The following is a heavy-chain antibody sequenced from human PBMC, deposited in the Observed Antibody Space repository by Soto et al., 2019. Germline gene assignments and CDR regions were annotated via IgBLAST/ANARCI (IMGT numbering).Heavy chain of an antibody. D-gene: IGHD1-26*01. CDR2: IYHSGST. CDR3: TRADEPALVGATVPGDAFDI. J-gene: IGHJ3*02. V-gene: IGHV4-4*02. CDR1: GGSISSSNW. Sequence: TSETLSLTCAVSGGSISSSNWWSWVRQPPGKGLEWIGEIYHSGSTNYNPSLKSRVTISVDKSKNQFSLKLSSVTAADTAVYYCTRADEPALVGATVPGDAFDIWGQGTMVTVSS.